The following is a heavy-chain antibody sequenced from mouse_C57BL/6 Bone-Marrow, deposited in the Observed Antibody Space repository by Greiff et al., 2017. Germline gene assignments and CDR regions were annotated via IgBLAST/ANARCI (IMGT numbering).Heavy chain of an antibody. CDR3: ASSYGYWYFDV. CDR1: GYTFTSYW. Sequence: QVQLQQSGTELVKPGASVKLSCKASGYTFTSYWMHWVKQRTGQGLEWIGEIYPRSGNTYYNEKFKGKATLTADKSSSTAYMELRSLTSEDSAVYFCASSYGYWYFDVWGTGTTVTVSS. D-gene: IGHD1-1*01. CDR2: IYPRSGNT. V-gene: IGHV1-81*01. J-gene: IGHJ1*03.